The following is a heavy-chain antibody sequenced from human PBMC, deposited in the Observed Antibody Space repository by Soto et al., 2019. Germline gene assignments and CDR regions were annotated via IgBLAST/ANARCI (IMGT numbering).Heavy chain of an antibody. J-gene: IGHJ6*02. D-gene: IGHD3-10*01. CDR1: GCSFNSCD. V-gene: IGHV1-8*01. CDR3: ARAPYYYGSGSSASYYYYYGMDV. Sequence: ASVKVSCPASGCSFNSCDMKWVRQATGQGLEWMGWMNPNSGNTGYAQKFQGRVTMTRNTSISTAYMELSSLRSEDTAVYYCARAPYYYGSGSSASYYYYYGMDVWDQGTTVTVSS. CDR2: MNPNSGNT.